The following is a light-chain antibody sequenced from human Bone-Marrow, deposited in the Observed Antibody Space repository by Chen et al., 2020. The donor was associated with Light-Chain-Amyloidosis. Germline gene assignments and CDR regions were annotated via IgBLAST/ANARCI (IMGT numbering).Light chain of an antibody. CDR1: DLPTKY. CDR2: RDT. CDR3: QSADISGTEEVI. V-gene: IGLV3-25*03. Sequence: SYELTQPPSVSVSPGPTARITCSGDDLPTKYAYWYQQKPGQAPVLVIHRDTERPSGISERFSGSSSGTTATLTILGVQAEDEADYHCQSADISGTEEVIFGGGTKLTVL. J-gene: IGLJ2*01.